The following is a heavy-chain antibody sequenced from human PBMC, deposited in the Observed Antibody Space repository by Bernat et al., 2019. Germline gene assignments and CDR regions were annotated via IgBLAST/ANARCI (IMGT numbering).Heavy chain of an antibody. V-gene: IGHV3-48*03. J-gene: IGHJ1*01. CDR2: IDSSGTAI. CDR1: GFTFSDYE. D-gene: IGHD2-21*02. Sequence: EVRLEESGGGLSQPGGSPRLSCAASGFTFSDYEFNWVRQAPGKGPEWISYIDSSGTAIYYAESVQGRFTTSRDNAKNSLYMQMNGLRVEDTAVYYCDREELRCGGDCFQYWGQGTLVTVSS. CDR3: DREELRCGGDCFQY.